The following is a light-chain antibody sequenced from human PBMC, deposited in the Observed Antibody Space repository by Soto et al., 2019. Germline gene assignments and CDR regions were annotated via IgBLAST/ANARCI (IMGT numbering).Light chain of an antibody. CDR2: GAS. V-gene: IGKV3-15*01. CDR3: QQYNNWPGT. J-gene: IGKJ1*01. CDR1: QSVSSK. Sequence: EIVLTQSPGTLSASPGERATLSCRASQSVSSKLAWYQQKPGQAPRLLFYGASTGATGIPARFSGSGSETEFTLSISSLQSEDFAVYYCQQYNNWPGTFGQGTRWIS.